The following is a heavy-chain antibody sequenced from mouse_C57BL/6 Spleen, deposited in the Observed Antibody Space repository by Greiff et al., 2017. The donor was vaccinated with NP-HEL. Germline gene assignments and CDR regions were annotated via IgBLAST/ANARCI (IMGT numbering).Heavy chain of an antibody. V-gene: IGHV1-4*01. D-gene: IGHD1-1*01. CDR3: ARNYYGSSYAMDY. J-gene: IGHJ4*01. CDR2: IYPRSGYS. Sequence: QVQLKQSGAELARPGASVKMSCKASGYPFTSYTMHWVKQRPGQGLEWIGYIYPRSGYSKYNQQFMVKATFTADKSSSTAYMQLSSLASDDSAVYYCARNYYGSSYAMDYWGQGTSVTVSS. CDR1: GYPFTSYT.